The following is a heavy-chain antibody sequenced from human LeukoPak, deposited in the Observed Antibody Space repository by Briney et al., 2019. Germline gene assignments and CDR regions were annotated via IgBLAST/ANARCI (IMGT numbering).Heavy chain of an antibody. Sequence: GGSLRLSCAASGFTFSSYTITWVRQAPGKGLEWISCIIGSGSSTYYPDSVKGRFTISRDNFQNTLYLQMNSLRAEDTAVYYCAKGKRLLDYWGQGTMVTVCS. J-gene: IGHJ4*02. V-gene: IGHV3-23*01. D-gene: IGHD6-25*01. CDR2: IIGSGSST. CDR1: GFTFSSYT. CDR3: AKGKRLLDY.